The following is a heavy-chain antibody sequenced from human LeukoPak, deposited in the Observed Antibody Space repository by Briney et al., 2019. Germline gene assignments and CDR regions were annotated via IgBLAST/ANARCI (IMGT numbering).Heavy chain of an antibody. CDR3: AKEYSSSWFPPPNYFDY. V-gene: IGHV3-30*18. J-gene: IGHJ4*02. CDR1: GFTFSSYG. D-gene: IGHD6-13*01. CDR2: ISYDGSNK. Sequence: LPGGSLRLSCAASGFTFSSYGMHWVRQAPGKGLEWVAVISYDGSNKYYADSVKGRFTISRDNSKNTLYLQMNSLRAEDTAVYYCAKEYSSSWFPPPNYFDYWGQGTLVTVSS.